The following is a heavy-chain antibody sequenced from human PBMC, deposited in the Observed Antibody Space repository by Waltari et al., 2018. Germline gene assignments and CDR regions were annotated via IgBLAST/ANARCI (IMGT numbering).Heavy chain of an antibody. CDR1: GFKFCSYA. V-gene: IGHV3-21*02. Sequence: VQLVESGGGLVKPGGSLRLSCVAPGFKFCSYAMTWFLQAPGKGLEWVSSMGTSSRFMDYADSVRGRFTVSRDNAKNTLYLQMDTLRAEDTAVYYCAREGAEQWVVEDYGMDVWGQGTTVTVSS. CDR2: MGTSSRFM. CDR3: AREGAEQWVVEDYGMDV. J-gene: IGHJ6*02. D-gene: IGHD6-19*01.